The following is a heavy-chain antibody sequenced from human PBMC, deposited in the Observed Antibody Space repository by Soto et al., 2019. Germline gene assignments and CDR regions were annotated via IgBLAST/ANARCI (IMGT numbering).Heavy chain of an antibody. Sequence: EVSLVESGGGLVQPGGSLRLSCAASGFIFKNYWIHWVRQSPEKGLLWVSRIDSNGSSTTYADSVRGRFTISRDNANNTVYLQMTGLRAVDTAISFCARGAEVARWSIDSWGRGTVVTVSS. D-gene: IGHD2-15*01. CDR2: IDSNGSST. J-gene: IGHJ4*02. CDR3: ARGAEVARWSIDS. CDR1: GFIFKNYW. V-gene: IGHV3-74*03.